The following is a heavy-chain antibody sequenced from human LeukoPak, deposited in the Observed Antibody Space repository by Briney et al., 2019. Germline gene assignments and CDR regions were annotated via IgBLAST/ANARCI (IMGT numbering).Heavy chain of an antibody. J-gene: IGHJ4*02. Sequence: GGSLRLSCAASGFTFSSYAMSWVRQAPGKGLEWVSAISGSGGSTYYADSVKGRFTISRDNSKNTLYPQMNSLRAEDTAVYYCAKDGYKGDSSGWFDYWGQGTLVTVSS. CDR1: GFTFSSYA. CDR3: AKDGYKGDSSGWFDY. D-gene: IGHD6-19*01. V-gene: IGHV3-23*01. CDR2: ISGSGGST.